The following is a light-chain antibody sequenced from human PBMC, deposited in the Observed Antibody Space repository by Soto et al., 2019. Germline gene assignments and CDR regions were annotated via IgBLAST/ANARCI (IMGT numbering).Light chain of an antibody. Sequence: DIQMTQSPSTLSASVGHRVTITCRASQSISKWVGWYKQKRGRAPKLLIFDASSLDSWVPSRFSGSGSETEFTLTISGLQPDDFATYYCHQYHSYPPTFGGGTTVEIK. CDR2: DAS. CDR3: HQYHSYPPT. J-gene: IGKJ4*01. V-gene: IGKV1-5*01. CDR1: QSISKW.